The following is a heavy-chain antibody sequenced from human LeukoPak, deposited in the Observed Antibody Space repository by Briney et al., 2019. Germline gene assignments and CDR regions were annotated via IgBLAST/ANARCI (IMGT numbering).Heavy chain of an antibody. CDR3: ARDRKNRTGIAAAGNFDY. J-gene: IGHJ4*02. D-gene: IGHD6-13*01. V-gene: IGHV3-7*01. Sequence: GGSLRLSCAASGFTLSNYWMTWVRQAPGKGLEWVANIKQDGSEEYYVDSVKGRFTISRDNSKNSLYLQMNSLRAEDTAVYYCARDRKNRTGIAAAGNFDYWGQGTLVTVSS. CDR1: GFTLSNYW. CDR2: IKQDGSEE.